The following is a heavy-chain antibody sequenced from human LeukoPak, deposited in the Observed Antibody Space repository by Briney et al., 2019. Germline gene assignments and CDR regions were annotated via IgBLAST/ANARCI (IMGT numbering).Heavy chain of an antibody. CDR2: MNPNSGNT. CDR1: GYTFTSYD. CDR3: ARGILGYCSGGSCYRKIYYYCGMDV. D-gene: IGHD2-15*01. Sequence: ASVKVSCKASGYTFTSYDINWVRQATGQGLEWMGWMNPNSGNTGYAQKFQGRVTMTRNTSISTAYMELSSLRSEDTAVYYCARGILGYCSGGSCYRKIYYYCGMDVWGQGTTVTVSS. J-gene: IGHJ6*02. V-gene: IGHV1-8*01.